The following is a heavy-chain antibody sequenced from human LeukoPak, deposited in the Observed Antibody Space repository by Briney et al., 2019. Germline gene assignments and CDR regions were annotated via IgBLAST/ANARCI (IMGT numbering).Heavy chain of an antibody. D-gene: IGHD2-15*01. CDR3: AKVVLGYCSGGSCYHGSPLDY. CDR1: GFTFSSYG. CDR2: ISGSGGST. Sequence: GGSLRLSCAASGFTFSSYGMHWVRQAPGKGLEWVSAISGSGGSTYYADSVKGRFTISRDNSKNTLYLQMNSLRAEDTAVYYCAKVVLGYCSGGSCYHGSPLDYWGQGTLVTVSS. V-gene: IGHV3-23*01. J-gene: IGHJ4*02.